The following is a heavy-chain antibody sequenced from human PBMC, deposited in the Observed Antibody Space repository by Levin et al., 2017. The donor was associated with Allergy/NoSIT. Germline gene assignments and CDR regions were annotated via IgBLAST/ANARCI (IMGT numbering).Heavy chain of an antibody. V-gene: IGHV3-21*01. J-gene: IGHJ4*02. CDR3: ARDRTGDYYGPFGY. Sequence: GGSLRLSCAASGFTFSGYSMSWVRQAPGKGLEWVSSISASSTYKYDADSVKGRFTISRDNTKNLLYLQMNSLGVEDTAVYYCARDRTGDYYGPFGYWGQGTLVTVSS. CDR2: ISASSTYK. CDR1: GFTFSGYS. D-gene: IGHD4-17*01.